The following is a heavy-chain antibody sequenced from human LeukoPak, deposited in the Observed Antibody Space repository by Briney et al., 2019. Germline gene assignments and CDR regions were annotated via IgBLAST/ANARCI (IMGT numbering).Heavy chain of an antibody. CDR3: ARYPYGTSSWSAG. D-gene: IGHD6-6*01. CDR1: GLPFSIEY. J-gene: IGHJ4*02. Sequence: QPGGSLRLPCAASGLPFSIEYMSGARQAPGKGLEGVSVIFGGGGTYYADSVRGRFTISRENSKNTLYLQLNSLRAEDTAVYYCARYPYGTSSWSAGWGEGTLVSVSS. V-gene: IGHV3-66*01. CDR2: IFGGGGT.